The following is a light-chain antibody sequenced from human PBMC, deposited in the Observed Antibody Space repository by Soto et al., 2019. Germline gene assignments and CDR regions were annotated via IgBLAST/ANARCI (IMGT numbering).Light chain of an antibody. V-gene: IGKV3-15*01. CDR1: QSVTYN. CDR2: GAS. J-gene: IGKJ2*01. Sequence: ETTLTQSPATLSASPGERVTLSCRATQSVTYNLAWYQQKPGQAPRLPIYGASTRPTGIPARFSGRGSGTEFTLTITSLQSEDFAVYYCQQVDSFPHTFGQGTKLEV. CDR3: QQVDSFPHT.